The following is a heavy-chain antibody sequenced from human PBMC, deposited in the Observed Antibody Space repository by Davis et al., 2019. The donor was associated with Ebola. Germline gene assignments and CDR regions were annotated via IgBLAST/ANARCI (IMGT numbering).Heavy chain of an antibody. CDR2: IRYDGSNK. V-gene: IGHV3-30*02. Sequence: GESLKISCAASGFTFSSYGMHWVRQAPGKGLEWVAFIRYDGSNKYYADSVKGRFTISRDNSKNTLYLQMNSLRAEDTAVYYCARASRGLGGSGDLDYWGQGTLVTVSS. CDR3: ARASRGLGGSGDLDY. D-gene: IGHD3-10*01. CDR1: GFTFSSYG. J-gene: IGHJ4*02.